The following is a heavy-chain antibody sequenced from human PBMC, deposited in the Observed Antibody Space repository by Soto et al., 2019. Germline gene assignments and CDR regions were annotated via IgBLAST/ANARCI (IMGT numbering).Heavy chain of an antibody. CDR1: GFTFSSYW. CDR3: ARDEPDSDFWRRGLDV. CDR2: INSDSSST. D-gene: IGHD3-3*01. V-gene: IGHV3-74*01. J-gene: IGHJ6*02. Sequence: EVQLVESGGGLVQPGGSLRLSCAASGFTFSSYWMHWVRQAPGKGLEWVSRINSDSSSTNYADSVKGRFTITRDNAKNTLYLHMNSLRAEDSAVYYCARDEPDSDFWRRGLDVWGQGTTVSVSS.